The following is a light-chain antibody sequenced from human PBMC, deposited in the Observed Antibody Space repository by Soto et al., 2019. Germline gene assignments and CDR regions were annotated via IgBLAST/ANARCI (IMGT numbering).Light chain of an antibody. J-gene: IGKJ1*01. CDR2: GAS. V-gene: IGKV3-20*01. CDR1: QSVSSSY. CDR3: QQYDSSPWT. Sequence: EIVLTQSPGTLSLSPGERATLSCRASQSVSSSYLAWYQQKPGQAPRPLIYGASSRATCIPDRFSGSGSGTDFTLTISRLEPEDFAVYYCQQYDSSPWTFGQGTTVEIK.